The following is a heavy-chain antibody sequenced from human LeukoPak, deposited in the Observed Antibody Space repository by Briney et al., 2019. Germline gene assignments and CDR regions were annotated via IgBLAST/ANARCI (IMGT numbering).Heavy chain of an antibody. V-gene: IGHV4-39*07. Sequence: SQTLSLTCTVSGGSISSSSYYWGWIRQPPGKGLEWIGSIYYSGSTYYNPSLKSRVTISVDTSKNQFSLKLSSVTAEDTAVYYCAIRSNKPYSSFDYWGQGTLVTVSS. D-gene: IGHD5-18*01. CDR3: AIRSNKPYSSFDY. CDR2: IYYSGST. CDR1: GGSISSSSYY. J-gene: IGHJ4*02.